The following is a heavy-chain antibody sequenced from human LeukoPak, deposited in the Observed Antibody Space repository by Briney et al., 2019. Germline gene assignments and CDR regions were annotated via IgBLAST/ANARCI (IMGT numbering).Heavy chain of an antibody. CDR2: IYYSGST. V-gene: IGHV4-39*06. J-gene: IGHJ6*03. Sequence: SETLSLTCTVSGGSISSSSYYWGWIRQPPGKGLEWIGSIYYSGSTYYNPSLKSRVTISVDTSKNQFALKLSSVTAADTAVYYCAREGSGSYYYYYYYYMDVWGKGTMVTVSS. CDR3: AREGSGSYYYYYYYYMDV. D-gene: IGHD3-10*01. CDR1: GGSISSSSYY.